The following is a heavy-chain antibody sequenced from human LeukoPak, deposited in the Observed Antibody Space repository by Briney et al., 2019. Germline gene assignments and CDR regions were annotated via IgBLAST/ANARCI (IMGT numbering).Heavy chain of an antibody. J-gene: IGHJ5*02. D-gene: IGHD3-22*01. CDR3: ARGYDSSGYYYGWFDP. CDR2: VIPILGIA. V-gene: IGHV1-69*04. Sequence: GASVKVSCKASGGTFSSYAISWVRRAPGPGLEWMGRVIPILGIANYAQKFQGRVMITADKSTSTAYMELSSLRSEDTAVYYCARGYDSSGYYYGWFDPWGQGTLVTVSS. CDR1: GGTFSSYA.